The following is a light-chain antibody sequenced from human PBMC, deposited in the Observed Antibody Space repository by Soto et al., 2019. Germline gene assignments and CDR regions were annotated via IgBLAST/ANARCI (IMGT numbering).Light chain of an antibody. Sequence: QSVLTQPPSVSGAPGQRVTISCTGSSSNIGAGYDVHWYQQLPGTAPKLLIYGNSNRPSGVPDRFPGSKSGTSASLAITGLQAEDEADYYCQSYDSSLSGDYVFGTGTKVTVL. V-gene: IGLV1-40*01. CDR1: SSNIGAGYD. CDR3: QSYDSSLSGDYV. J-gene: IGLJ1*01. CDR2: GNS.